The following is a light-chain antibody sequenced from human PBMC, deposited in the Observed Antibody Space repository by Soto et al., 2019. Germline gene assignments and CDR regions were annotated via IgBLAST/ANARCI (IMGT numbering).Light chain of an antibody. CDR2: GAS. CDR3: HQYDGSPIT. V-gene: IGKV3-20*01. J-gene: IGKJ5*01. CDR1: QSVSSSY. Sequence: EIALTQSPGTLSLSPVQIATLPFTASQSVSSSYLAWYQQKPGQAPRLLIYGASSRATGIPDRFSGSGSGTDFILTITRLEPEDYAVYYCHQYDGSPITFGQGTRLEIK.